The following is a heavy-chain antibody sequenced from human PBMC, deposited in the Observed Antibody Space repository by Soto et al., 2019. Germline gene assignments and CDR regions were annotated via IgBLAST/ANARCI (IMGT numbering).Heavy chain of an antibody. J-gene: IGHJ1*01. V-gene: IGHV4-4*02. D-gene: IGHD3-10*01. CDR3: TRASASSMLRGVVIN. CDR1: GGSISTDNW. Sequence: SETLSLTCAVSGGSISTDNWWSWVRQPPGKGLEWIGEMYHSGDSNFDPSLKSRVTISVDKSKNQFSMQMASVTAADTALYYCTRASASSMLRGVVINWGRGTQVTVSS. CDR2: MYHSGDS.